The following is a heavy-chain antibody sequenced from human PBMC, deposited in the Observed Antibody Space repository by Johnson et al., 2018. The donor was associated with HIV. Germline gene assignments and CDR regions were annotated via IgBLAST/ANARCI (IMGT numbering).Heavy chain of an antibody. CDR3: ARVMAGSSGYRAFDI. D-gene: IGHD3-22*01. CDR1: GFTFDDYG. J-gene: IGHJ3*02. V-gene: IGHV3-20*04. Sequence: VQLMECGGGVVRPGGSLRLSCAASGFTFDDYGMSWVRQAPGKGLEWVSGINWHGGSTGYADSVKGRFTISRDNAKNSLYLQMNSLRAEDTALYYCARVMAGSSGYRAFDIWGQGTMVTVSS. CDR2: INWHGGST.